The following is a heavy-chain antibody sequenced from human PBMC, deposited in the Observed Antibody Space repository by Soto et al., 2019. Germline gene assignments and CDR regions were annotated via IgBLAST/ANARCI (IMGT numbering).Heavy chain of an antibody. D-gene: IGHD4-17*01. CDR1: GFTFNHYA. V-gene: IGHV3-23*01. CDR3: AKDSTVTTSLYFYYYGFDV. CDR2: VSGRGGST. Sequence: VHLLESGGGLVQPGGSLRLACTASGFTFNHYAMSWVRQAPGKGLEWVSAVSGRGGSTKYADSVKGRFIISRDNSNSTLYLQMDSLRGEDTAVYYCAKDSTVTTSLYFYYYGFDVWGQGTRSPSP. J-gene: IGHJ6*02.